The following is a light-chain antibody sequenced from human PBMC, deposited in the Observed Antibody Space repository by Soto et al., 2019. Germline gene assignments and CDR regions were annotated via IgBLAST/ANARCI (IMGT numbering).Light chain of an antibody. CDR3: QQYNNCPPWT. CDR2: GAS. CDR1: QSVSSN. V-gene: IGKV3-15*01. Sequence: IGMTQSPATLSVSPGERATLSCRASQSVSSNLAWYQQKPGQAPRPLIYGASTRATGIPARFSGSGSGTEFTLTISSLQSADVAVYYCQQYNNCPPWTFGQGTKVEIK. J-gene: IGKJ1*01.